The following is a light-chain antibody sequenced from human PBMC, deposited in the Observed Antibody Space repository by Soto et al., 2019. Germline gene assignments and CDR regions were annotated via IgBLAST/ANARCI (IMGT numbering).Light chain of an antibody. CDR2: AAS. CDR1: DDIGSN. J-gene: IGKJ4*01. Sequence: DIQLTQSPASLSASVGDRVTITCRASDDIGSNLNWYQHQTGTAPKLLIYAASSLQGGVPSRFRGSGYGTQFTLTISGLQTEDFATYYCQQSYKILTFGGGTWVDI. V-gene: IGKV1-39*01. CDR3: QQSYKILT.